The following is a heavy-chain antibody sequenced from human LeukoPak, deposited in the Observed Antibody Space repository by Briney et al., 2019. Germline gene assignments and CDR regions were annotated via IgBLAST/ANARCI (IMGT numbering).Heavy chain of an antibody. D-gene: IGHD2-2*01. J-gene: IGHJ2*01. CDR3: ARGEYPWYFDL. CDR1: GYTFTGHH. CDR2: ITPNSGDS. Sequence: APVKVSCKASGYTFTGHHMHWVRQAPGQGLEWMGRITPNSGDSNYAQKFQGRVTMTRDTSISTAYMELNRLTSDDTAMYYCARGEYPWYFDLWGRGTLVTVSS. V-gene: IGHV1-2*06.